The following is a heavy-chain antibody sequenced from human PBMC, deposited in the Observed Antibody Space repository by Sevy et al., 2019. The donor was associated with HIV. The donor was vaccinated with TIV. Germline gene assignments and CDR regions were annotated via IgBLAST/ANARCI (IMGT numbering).Heavy chain of an antibody. D-gene: IGHD2-2*01. CDR1: GFTFSSYG. J-gene: IGHJ6*02. CDR2: LWYDGSNK. V-gene: IGHV3-33*01. Sequence: GESLKISCAASGFTFSSYGMHWVRQAPGKGLEWVAVLWYDGSNKYYADSVKGRFTISRDNSKNTLYLQMNSLRAEDTAVYYCARVGGYCSSTSCYWRYGMDVWGQGTTVTVSS. CDR3: ARVGGYCSSTSCYWRYGMDV.